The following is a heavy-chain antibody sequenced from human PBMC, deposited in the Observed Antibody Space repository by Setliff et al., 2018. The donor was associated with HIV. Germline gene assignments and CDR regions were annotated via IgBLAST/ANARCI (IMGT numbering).Heavy chain of an antibody. D-gene: IGHD3-10*01. Sequence: SETLSLTCTVSGGSISSSSYYWGWIRQPPGKGLEWIGSIYYSGSTYYNPSLKSRVTISVDTSKNQFSLKLSSVTAADTAVYYCARHGLLWFGAGYNWFDPWGQGTMVTVSS. CDR2: IYYSGST. CDR3: ARHGLLWFGAGYNWFDP. CDR1: GGSISSSSYY. V-gene: IGHV4-39*01. J-gene: IGHJ5*01.